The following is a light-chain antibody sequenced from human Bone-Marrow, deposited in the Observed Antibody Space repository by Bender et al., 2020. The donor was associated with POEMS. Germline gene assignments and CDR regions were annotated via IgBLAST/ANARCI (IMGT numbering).Light chain of an antibody. CDR1: SSDVGGYNF. CDR3: SSYTSSSTWV. Sequence: QSALTQPASVSGSPGQSITISCTGTSSDVGGYNFVSWYQQHPDKAPKLMIYDVKNRPSGVSNRFSGSKSGNTASLTIYGLQAEDEADYYCSSYTSSSTWVFGGGTKLTVL. J-gene: IGLJ3*02. CDR2: DVK. V-gene: IGLV2-14*03.